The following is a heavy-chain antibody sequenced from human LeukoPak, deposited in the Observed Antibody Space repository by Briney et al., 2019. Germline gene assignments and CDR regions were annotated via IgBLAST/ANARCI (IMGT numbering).Heavy chain of an antibody. CDR1: GLSLNDYH. V-gene: IGHV3-11*01. D-gene: IGHD3-22*01. CDR3: ASSSGHSY. J-gene: IGHJ4*02. Sequence: PGGSLRLSCAASGLSLNDYHMSWIRQAPGKGLEWVSYISSSDNTIYYADSVKGRFTISTDNAKNSLFLQMNSLRAEDTAVYYCASSSGHSYWGQGTLVTVSS. CDR2: ISSSDNTI.